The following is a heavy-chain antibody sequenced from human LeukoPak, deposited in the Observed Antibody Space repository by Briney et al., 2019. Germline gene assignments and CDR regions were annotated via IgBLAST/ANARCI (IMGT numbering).Heavy chain of an antibody. CDR1: GYTFTGYY. D-gene: IGHD3-10*01. V-gene: IGHV1-2*02. CDR2: INPNSGGT. J-gene: IGHJ4*02. CDR3: ARVPYGSGSYYVY. Sequence: GASVKVSCKASGYTFTGYYMHWVRQAPGQGLEWMGWINPNSGGTNYAQKFQGRVTMTRDTSISTAYMELSRLRPDDTAVYYCARVPYGSGSYYVYWGQGTLVTVSS.